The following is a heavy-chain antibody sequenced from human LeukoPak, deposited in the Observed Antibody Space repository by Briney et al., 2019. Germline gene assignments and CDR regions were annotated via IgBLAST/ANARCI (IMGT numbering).Heavy chain of an antibody. V-gene: IGHV4-59*01. CDR2: IYYTGAT. J-gene: IGHJ4*02. D-gene: IGHD5-18*01. CDR1: GGSISSYY. CDR3: ARAGYSYGTGYYFDY. Sequence: PSETLSLTCTVSGGSISSYYWSWIRLPPGKGLEWIGYIYYTGATYYNPSLKSRVTISLDTSKNQFSLKLSSVTAADAAVYYCARAGYSYGTGYYFDYWGQGALVAVSS.